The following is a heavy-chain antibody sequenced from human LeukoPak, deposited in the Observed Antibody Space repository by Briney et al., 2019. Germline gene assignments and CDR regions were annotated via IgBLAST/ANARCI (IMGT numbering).Heavy chain of an antibody. CDR3: AREKGDYYYYMDV. CDR1: GGSISSGSYY. Sequence: ASQTLSLTCTVSGGSISSGSYYWSWIRQPAGKGLEWIVRIYTSGSTNYNPSLKSRVTISVDTSKNQFSLKLSSVTAADTAVYYCAREKGDYYYYMDVWGKGTTVTVSS. J-gene: IGHJ6*03. CDR2: IYTSGST. V-gene: IGHV4-61*02.